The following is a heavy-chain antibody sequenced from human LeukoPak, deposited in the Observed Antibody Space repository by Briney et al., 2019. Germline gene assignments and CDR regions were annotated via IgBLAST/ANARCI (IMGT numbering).Heavy chain of an antibody. D-gene: IGHD3/OR15-3a*01. J-gene: IGHJ4*02. Sequence: GGSLRLSCKASGFSFSNYYMNWVRQAPGKGLEWVSAISSSGGSTYYADSVKGRFTISRDDSKNTLYVQMNSLRAEDTAVYYCAKVRTGHYFDYWGQGTLVTVSS. V-gene: IGHV3-23*01. CDR1: GFSFSNYY. CDR2: ISSSGGST. CDR3: AKVRTGHYFDY.